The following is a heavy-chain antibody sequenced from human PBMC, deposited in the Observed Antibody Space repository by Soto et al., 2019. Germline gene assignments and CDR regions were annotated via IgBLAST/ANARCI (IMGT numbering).Heavy chain of an antibody. CDR3: ARGVLLYYYGSGSTHWFDP. J-gene: IGHJ5*02. Sequence: SETLSLTCAVYGGSFSGYYWSWIRQPPGKGLEWIGEINHSGSTNYNPSLKSRVTISVDTSKNQFSLKLSSVTAADTAVYYCARGVLLYYYGSGSTHWFDPWGQGTLVTVSS. CDR1: GGSFSGYY. V-gene: IGHV4-34*01. CDR2: INHSGST. D-gene: IGHD3-10*01.